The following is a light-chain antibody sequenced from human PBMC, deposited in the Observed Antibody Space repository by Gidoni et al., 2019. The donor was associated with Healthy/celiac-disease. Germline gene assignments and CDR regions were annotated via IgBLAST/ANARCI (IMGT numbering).Light chain of an antibody. V-gene: IGKV3-15*01. CDR3: QQYNNWPFWT. J-gene: IGKJ1*01. CDR1: QCVSSN. CDR2: GAS. Sequence: EIVMTQSPATLSVSPGERATLSCRASQCVSSNLAWYQQKPGQAPRLLIYGASTRATGIPARFSGSGSGTEFTLTISSLQSEDFAVYYCQQYNNWPFWTFGQGTKVEIK.